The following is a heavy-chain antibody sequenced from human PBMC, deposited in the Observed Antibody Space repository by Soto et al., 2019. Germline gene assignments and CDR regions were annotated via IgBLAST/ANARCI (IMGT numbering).Heavy chain of an antibody. CDR1: GYTFTSYG. J-gene: IGHJ4*01. Sequence: QVQLVQSGAEVKKPGASVKVSCKASGYTFTSYGISWVRQAPGQRLEWMGWISAYKGNTNYAQKLQGRLTITPDTSTSTPYRELRCMRSDDTAVYYWTRDWALPYSGSYYGRGGHWGHGTLVTVSS. D-gene: IGHD1-26*01. CDR3: TRDWALPYSGSYYGRGGH. V-gene: IGHV1-18*04. CDR2: ISAYKGNT.